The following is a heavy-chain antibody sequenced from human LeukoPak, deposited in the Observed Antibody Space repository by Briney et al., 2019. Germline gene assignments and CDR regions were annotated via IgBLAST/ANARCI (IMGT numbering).Heavy chain of an antibody. CDR1: GDSIKFGYY. Sequence: SETLSLTCSVSGDSIKFGYYWGWIRQPPGKGLEWIGKTYHTGTTTYNPSLKSRVTISVDTSKNQFSLRLKPVTAADTAVYYCAKIPGDYFDPWGQGTLVTVSS. CDR2: TYHTGTT. CDR3: AKIPGDYFDP. J-gene: IGHJ5*02. V-gene: IGHV4-38-2*01. D-gene: IGHD4-17*01.